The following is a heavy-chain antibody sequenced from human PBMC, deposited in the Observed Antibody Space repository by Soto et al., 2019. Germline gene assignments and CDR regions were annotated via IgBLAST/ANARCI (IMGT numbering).Heavy chain of an antibody. CDR3: AKERGGSGSLTPRVDS. V-gene: IGHV3-23*01. J-gene: IGHJ4*02. Sequence: EVQLLESGGGLVQPGGSLRLSCAASGFTFNNYAMTWVRQAPGKGLEWVSAISGGGDTTSYADSVKGLFTVSRDGSKNTLYLQMSSLRVEYTALYYRAKERGGSGSLTPRVDSWGQGTLVTVSS. D-gene: IGHD3-10*01. CDR2: ISGGGDTT. CDR1: GFTFNNYA.